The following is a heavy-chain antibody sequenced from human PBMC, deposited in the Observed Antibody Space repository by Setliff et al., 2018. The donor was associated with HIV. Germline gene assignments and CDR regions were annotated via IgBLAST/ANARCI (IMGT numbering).Heavy chain of an antibody. CDR3: TIPASSLAPN. J-gene: IGHJ4*02. V-gene: IGHV4-38-2*01. CDR2: IYYSGST. CDR1: GYSISSNEW. Sequence: SETLSLTCAVSGYSISSNEWWGWIRQPPGKGLEWIGSIYYSGSTYYTPSLKSRVTISVDTSNNQISLKLTSVTAADTAVYYCTIPASSLAPNWGRGTQVTVSS.